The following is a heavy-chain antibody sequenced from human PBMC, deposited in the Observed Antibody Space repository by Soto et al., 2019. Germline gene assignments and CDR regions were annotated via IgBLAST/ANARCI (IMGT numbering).Heavy chain of an antibody. CDR1: GYTFTGYG. J-gene: IGHJ4*01. CDR3: ARGVAPEEGY. D-gene: IGHD2-15*01. CDR2: ITVYNGNT. V-gene: IGHV1-18*01. Sequence: ASVRVSCKTSGYTFTGYGMSWVRQAPLQGLEWMVWITVYNGNTNYAQKFQGRISMTTDKSTGTAYMDLRSLKSDDTAVYYCARGVAPEEGYWG.